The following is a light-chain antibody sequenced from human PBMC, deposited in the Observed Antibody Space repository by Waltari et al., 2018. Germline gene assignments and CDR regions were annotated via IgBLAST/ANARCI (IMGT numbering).Light chain of an antibody. Sequence: EIVFTQSPITLSLAPGGRATLSCRASQSVRGYLAWYRQKPGQASRLLIYDVFKRATGIPERFSGSGAETDFTLTISSLEPEDFGVYFCQQRSDWPPAITFGQGTRLEIK. V-gene: IGKV3-11*01. J-gene: IGKJ5*01. CDR1: QSVRGY. CDR3: QQRSDWPPAIT. CDR2: DVF.